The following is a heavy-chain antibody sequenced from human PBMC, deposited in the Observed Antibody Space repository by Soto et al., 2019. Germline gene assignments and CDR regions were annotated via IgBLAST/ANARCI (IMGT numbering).Heavy chain of an antibody. CDR1: GGTFSSYA. Sequence: SVKVSCKAFGGTFSSYAISWVRQAPGPGLEGMGGRIPILGTANYAQKFQGRVTSTADESTSTAYMELSSLRSEDTAVYYCARDHGRGRYFDRVPDAFDIWGQGTMVTVSS. J-gene: IGHJ3*02. CDR3: ARDHGRGRYFDRVPDAFDI. CDR2: RIPILGTA. D-gene: IGHD3-9*01. V-gene: IGHV1-69*13.